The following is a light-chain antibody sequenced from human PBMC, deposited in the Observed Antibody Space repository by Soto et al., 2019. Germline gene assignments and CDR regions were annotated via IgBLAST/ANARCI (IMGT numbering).Light chain of an antibody. CDR1: QTIYTN. CDR3: QQYNNWPPFMYT. Sequence: MTQSPPTLSLSPGERATLSCRASQTIYTNLAWYQQKAGQAPRLLIYGASTRATGIPARFSGSGSGTEFTLTISSLQSEDFAVYYCQQYNNWPPFMYTFGQGTKVDIK. J-gene: IGKJ2*01. V-gene: IGKV3-15*01. CDR2: GAS.